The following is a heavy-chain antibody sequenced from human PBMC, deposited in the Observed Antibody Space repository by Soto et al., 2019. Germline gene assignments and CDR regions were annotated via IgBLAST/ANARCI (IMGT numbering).Heavy chain of an antibody. CDR2: ISYDGSNK. D-gene: IGHD2-2*01. CDR3: AKDGDCSSTSCLLYYYYYGMDV. CDR1: GFTFSSYG. J-gene: IGHJ6*02. Sequence: AGGSLRLSXAASGFTFSSYGMHWVRQAPGKGLEWVAVISYDGSNKYYADSVKGRFTISRDNSKNTLYLQMNSLRAEDTAVYYCAKDGDCSSTSCLLYYYYYGMDVWGQGTTVTVSS. V-gene: IGHV3-30*18.